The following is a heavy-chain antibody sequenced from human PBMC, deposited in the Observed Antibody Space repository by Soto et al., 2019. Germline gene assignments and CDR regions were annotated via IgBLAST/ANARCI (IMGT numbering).Heavy chain of an antibody. CDR1: GFTFSSYG. CDR3: ARERLLIWVDY. D-gene: IGHD2-15*01. J-gene: IGHJ4*02. Sequence: QVQLVESGGGVVQPGRSLRLSCAASGFTFSSYGMHWVRQAPGKGLEWVAVIWYDGSNKYYADSVKGRFTISRDNSKNTLYLQMNSLRAEDTAVYYCARERLLIWVDYWGQGTLVTVSS. CDR2: IWYDGSNK. V-gene: IGHV3-33*01.